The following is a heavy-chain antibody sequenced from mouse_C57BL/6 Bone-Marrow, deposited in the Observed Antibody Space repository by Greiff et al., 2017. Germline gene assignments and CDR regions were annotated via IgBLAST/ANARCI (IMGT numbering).Heavy chain of an antibody. V-gene: IGHV1-39*01. Sequence: VQLQQSGPELVKPGASVKISCKASGYSFTDYNMNWVKQSNGKSLEWIGVLTPNYGTTSYNQKFKGKATLTVDQSSSTAYMQPNSLASEDSAVYYCARGYDYDYAMDYWGQGTSVTVSS. J-gene: IGHJ4*01. CDR3: ARGYDYDYAMDY. D-gene: IGHD2-4*01. CDR1: GYSFTDYN. CDR2: LTPNYGTT.